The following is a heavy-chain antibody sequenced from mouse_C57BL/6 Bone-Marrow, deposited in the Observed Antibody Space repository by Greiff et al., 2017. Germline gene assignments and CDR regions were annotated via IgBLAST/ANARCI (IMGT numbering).Heavy chain of an antibody. Sequence: VQLQQSGPELVKPGASVKISCKASGYTFTDYYMHWVKQSHGKSLEWIGDINPNNGGTSYNQKFKGKATLTVDQSSSTAYMALRSLTSEDAAVDYCAVEYPAWFADWGQGALVTVSA. D-gene: IGHD5-1*01. J-gene: IGHJ3*01. V-gene: IGHV1-26*01. CDR1: GYTFTDYY. CDR3: AVEYPAWFAD. CDR2: INPNNGGT.